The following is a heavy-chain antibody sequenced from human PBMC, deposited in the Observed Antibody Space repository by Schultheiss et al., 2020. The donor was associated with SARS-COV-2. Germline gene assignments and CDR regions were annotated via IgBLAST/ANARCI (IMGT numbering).Heavy chain of an antibody. CDR2: ITTSGSAT. Sequence: GGSLRLSCAASGFTFSDFEMNWVRHVAGKGLEWISYITTSGSATYYADSVGGRFIISRDNAKNTLYLQMSNLRAEDTAVYYCARGLAAAEDYWGQGTLVTVSS. CDR1: GFTFSDFE. V-gene: IGHV3-48*03. J-gene: IGHJ4*02. D-gene: IGHD6-13*01. CDR3: ARGLAAAEDY.